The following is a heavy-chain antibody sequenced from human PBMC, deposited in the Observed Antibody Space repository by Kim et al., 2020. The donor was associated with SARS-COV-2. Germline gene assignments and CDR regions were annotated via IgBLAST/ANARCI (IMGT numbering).Heavy chain of an antibody. D-gene: IGHD2-15*01. V-gene: IGHV3-23*01. J-gene: IGHJ4*02. Sequence: YSADSVKGRFTISRDNSKNTVDLQMNSLTAEDAAIYYCATNVAASEPFDYWGQGTLVTISS. CDR3: ATNVAASEPFDY.